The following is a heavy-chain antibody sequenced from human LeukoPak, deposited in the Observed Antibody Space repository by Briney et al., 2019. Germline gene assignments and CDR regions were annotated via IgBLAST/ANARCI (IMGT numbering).Heavy chain of an antibody. CDR3: ARAPYCSGGSCHTDVFDY. Sequence: SQTLSLTCTVSGGSISSGSYYWSWIRQPAGKGLEWIGRIYTSGSTNYNPSLKSRVTISVDTSKNQFSLKLSSVTAADTAVYYCARAPYCSGGSCHTDVFDYWGQGTLVTVSS. J-gene: IGHJ4*02. CDR1: GGSISSGSYY. V-gene: IGHV4-61*02. CDR2: IYTSGST. D-gene: IGHD2-15*01.